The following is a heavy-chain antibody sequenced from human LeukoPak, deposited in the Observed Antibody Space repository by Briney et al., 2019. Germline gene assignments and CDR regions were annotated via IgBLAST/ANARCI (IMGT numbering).Heavy chain of an antibody. CDR1: GGSISSYY. Sequence: PSETLSLTCTVSGGSISSYYWSWIRQPPGKGLEWIGYIYYSGSTNYNPSLKSRVTISVDTSKNQFSLKLSSVTAADTAVYYCARRMPRYCSSTSCYIGSWFDPWGQGTLVTVSS. V-gene: IGHV4-59*12. CDR2: IYYSGST. D-gene: IGHD2-2*02. J-gene: IGHJ5*02. CDR3: ARRMPRYCSSTSCYIGSWFDP.